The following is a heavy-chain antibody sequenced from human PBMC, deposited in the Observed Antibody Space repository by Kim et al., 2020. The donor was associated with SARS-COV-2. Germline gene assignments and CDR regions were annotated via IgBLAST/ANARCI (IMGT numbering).Heavy chain of an antibody. CDR2: IKSKTDGGTT. CDR3: TTALRYFEASDAFDI. J-gene: IGHJ3*02. D-gene: IGHD3-9*01. V-gene: IGHV3-15*01. Sequence: GGSLRLSCAASGFTFSNAWMSWVRQAPGKGLEWVGRIKSKTDGGTTDYAAPVKGRFTISRDDSENTLYLQMNSLKTEDTAVYYCTTALRYFEASDAFDIWGQGTMVTVSS. CDR1: GFTFSNAW.